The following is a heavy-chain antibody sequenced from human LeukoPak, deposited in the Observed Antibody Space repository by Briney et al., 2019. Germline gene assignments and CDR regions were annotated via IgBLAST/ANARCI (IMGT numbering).Heavy chain of an antibody. CDR1: GFTFSSYS. CDR2: ISSSSSYI. J-gene: IGHJ4*02. Sequence: PGGSLRLSCAASGFTFSSYSMNWVRQAPGKGLGWVSSISSSSSYIYYADSVKGRFTISRDNAKNSLYLQMNSLRAEDTAVYYCARDHGSGSYYSDYWGQGTLVTVSS. V-gene: IGHV3-21*01. D-gene: IGHD3-10*01. CDR3: ARDHGSGSYYSDY.